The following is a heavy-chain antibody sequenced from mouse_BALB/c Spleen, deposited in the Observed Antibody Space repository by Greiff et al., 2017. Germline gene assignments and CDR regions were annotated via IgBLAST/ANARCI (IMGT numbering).Heavy chain of an antibody. CDR2: ISSGGST. CDR3: ARERFYAMDY. V-gene: IGHV5-6-5*01. Sequence: EVKVVESGGGLVKPGGSLKLSCAASGFTFSSYAMSWVRQTPEKRLEWVASISSGGSTYYPDSVKGRFTISRDNARNILYLQMSSLRSEDTAMYYCARERFYAMDYWGQGTSVTVSS. J-gene: IGHJ4*01. CDR1: GFTFSSYA.